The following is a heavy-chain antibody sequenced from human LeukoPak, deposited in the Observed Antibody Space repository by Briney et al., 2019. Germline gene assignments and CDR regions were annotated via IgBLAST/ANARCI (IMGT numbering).Heavy chain of an antibody. CDR3: AKGEGYYGSGSYYILSKPVDY. CDR2: ISGSGGST. V-gene: IGHV3-23*01. Sequence: GSLRLSCAASGFTFSSYAMSWVRQAPGKGLEWVSAISGSGGSTYYADSVKGRFTISRDNSKNTLCLQMNSLRAEDTAVYYCAKGEGYYGSGSYYILSKPVDYWGQGTLVTVSS. J-gene: IGHJ4*02. D-gene: IGHD3-10*01. CDR1: GFTFSSYA.